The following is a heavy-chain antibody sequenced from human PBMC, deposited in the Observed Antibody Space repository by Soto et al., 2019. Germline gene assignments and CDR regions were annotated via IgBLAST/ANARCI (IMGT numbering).Heavy chain of an antibody. Sequence: SETLSLTCTVSGGSISSGGYYWSWIRQHPGKGLEWIGYIYYSGSTYYNPSLKSRVTISVDTSKNQFSLKLSSVTAADTAVYYCARAAAGRPNWFDPWGQGTLVTVPQ. D-gene: IGHD6-13*01. V-gene: IGHV4-31*03. CDR3: ARAAAGRPNWFDP. CDR1: GGSISSGGYY. J-gene: IGHJ5*02. CDR2: IYYSGST.